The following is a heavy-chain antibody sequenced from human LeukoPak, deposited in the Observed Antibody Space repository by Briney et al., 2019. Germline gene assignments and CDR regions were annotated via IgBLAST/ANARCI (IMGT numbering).Heavy chain of an antibody. CDR3: AKDGGLPTTLRFYYFDY. Sequence: TGGSLRLSCAASGFTFSSYAMSWVRQAPGKGLEWVSAISGSGGSTYYADSVKGRFTISRDNSKNTLYLQMNSLRAEDTAVYYCAKDGGLPTTLRFYYFDYWGQGTLVTVSS. D-gene: IGHD4-17*01. CDR2: ISGSGGST. V-gene: IGHV3-23*01. CDR1: GFTFSSYA. J-gene: IGHJ4*02.